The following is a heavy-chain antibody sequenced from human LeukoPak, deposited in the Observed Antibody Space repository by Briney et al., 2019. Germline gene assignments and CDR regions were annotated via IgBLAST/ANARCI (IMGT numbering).Heavy chain of an antibody. CDR1: GVSINNPNYC. J-gene: IGHJ5*02. CDR2: GYCNGRS. CDR3: ARAWFGELFSNWFDP. Sequence: SQTLSLTCTVSGVSINNPNYCWSWVRQPPGKGLEWVGYGYCNGRSYYNPSLRSRLTMTVDTSSNQFSLELSSVTAADTAVYYCARAWFGELFSNWFDPWGQGTLVTVSS. V-gene: IGHV4-30-4*08. D-gene: IGHD3-10*01.